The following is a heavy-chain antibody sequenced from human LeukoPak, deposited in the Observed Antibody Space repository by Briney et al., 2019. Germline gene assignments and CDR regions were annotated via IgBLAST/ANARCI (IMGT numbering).Heavy chain of an antibody. Sequence: PSETLSLTCAVFGGSFSGYYLAWIRQSPGKGLEWVGEIHPTEGGHYNPSLESRVTMSVDTSKTQFSLRMNSVTAADTAVYYCARGRGYSYATYYWGQGTLVTVSS. CDR3: ARGRGYSYATYY. CDR2: IHPTEGG. D-gene: IGHD5-18*01. V-gene: IGHV4-34*01. CDR1: GGSFSGYY. J-gene: IGHJ4*02.